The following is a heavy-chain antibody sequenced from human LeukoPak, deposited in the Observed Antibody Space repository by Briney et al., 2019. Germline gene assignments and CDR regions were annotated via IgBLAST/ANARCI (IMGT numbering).Heavy chain of an antibody. CDR2: IHSSGTAT. J-gene: IGHJ4*02. V-gene: IGHV4-39*01. D-gene: IGHD5-24*01. Sequence: SETLSLTCTVSGGAISSSTYYWGWIRQAPGKGLEWIGNIHSSGTATYYNSSLESRVTISVDTSKNQLSLRLRSVTAADTALYYCARHLTEGTISYFENWGQGTLVTVSS. CDR3: ARHLTEGTISYFEN. CDR1: GGAISSSTYY.